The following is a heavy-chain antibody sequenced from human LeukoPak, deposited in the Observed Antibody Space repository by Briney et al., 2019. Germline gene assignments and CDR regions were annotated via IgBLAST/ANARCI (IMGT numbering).Heavy chain of an antibody. D-gene: IGHD5-18*01. CDR3: ARGPWAGLWLNGYYYGMDV. J-gene: IGHJ6*02. V-gene: IGHV4-34*01. CDR2: INHSGST. CDR1: GGSFSGYY. Sequence: SETLSLTCAVYGGSFSGYYWSWIRQPPGKGLAWIGEINHSGSTNYNPSLKSRVTISVDTSKNQFSLKLSSVTAADPAAYYCARGPWAGLWLNGYYYGMDVWGQGTTVTVSS.